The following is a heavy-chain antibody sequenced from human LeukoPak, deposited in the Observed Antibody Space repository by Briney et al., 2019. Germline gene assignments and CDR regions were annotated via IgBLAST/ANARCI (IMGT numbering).Heavy chain of an antibody. CDR3: ARGFHSNGWHYFDS. V-gene: IGHV4-4*07. CDR1: GGSISTYY. Sequence: SETLSLTCTVSGGSISTYYWSWIRQPAGEGLEWIGRIYTSGSTNYNPSLKRRVTMSVDTSKNQFSLKLSSVTAADTAIYHCARGFHSNGWHYFDSWGQGTLVTVSS. J-gene: IGHJ4*02. CDR2: IYTSGST. D-gene: IGHD6-19*01.